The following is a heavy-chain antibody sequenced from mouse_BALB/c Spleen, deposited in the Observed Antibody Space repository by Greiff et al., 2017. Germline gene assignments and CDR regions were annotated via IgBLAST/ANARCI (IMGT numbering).Heavy chain of an antibody. CDR1: GYTFTDYN. CDR3: AREDGYDRAWFAY. J-gene: IGHJ3*01. Sequence: DVQLQQSGPELVKPGASVKISCKASGYTFTDYNMHWVKQSHGKSLEWIGYIYPYNGGTGYNQKFKSKATLTVDNSSSTAYMELRSLTSEDSAVYYCAREDGYDRAWFAYWGQGTLVTVSA. D-gene: IGHD2-2*01. CDR2: IYPYNGGT. V-gene: IGHV1S29*02.